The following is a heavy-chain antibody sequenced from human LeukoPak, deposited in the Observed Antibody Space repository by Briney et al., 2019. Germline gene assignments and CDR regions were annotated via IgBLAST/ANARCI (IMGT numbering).Heavy chain of an antibody. D-gene: IGHD3-10*01. V-gene: IGHV4-59*01. J-gene: IGHJ4*02. CDR2: IYYSGST. CDR3: ASTGFGEFPTFDY. CDR1: GGSISSYY. Sequence: SETLSLTCTVSGGSISSYYWSWIRQPPGKGLEWNGYIYYSGSTNYNPSLKSRVTISVDTSKNQFSLRLSSVTAADTAVYYCASTGFGEFPTFDYWGQGTLVTVSS.